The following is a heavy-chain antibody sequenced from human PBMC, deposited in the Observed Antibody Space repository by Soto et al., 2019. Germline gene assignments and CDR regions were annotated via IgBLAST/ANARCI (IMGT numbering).Heavy chain of an antibody. CDR2: MYYSGSA. CDR1: GGSISSYY. J-gene: IGHJ3*02. V-gene: IGHV4-59*01. CDR3: ARGNDYGDYSNAFDI. Sequence: ETLSLTCTVSGGSISSYYWTWIRQPPGKGLEWIGYMYYSGSANYNPSLKSRVTISVDTSKNQFSLKLSSVTAADTAVYHCARGNDYGDYSNAFDIWGQGTMVTVSS. D-gene: IGHD4-17*01.